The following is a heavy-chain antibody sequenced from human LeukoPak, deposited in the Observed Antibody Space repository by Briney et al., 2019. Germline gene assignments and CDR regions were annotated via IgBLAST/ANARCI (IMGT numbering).Heavy chain of an antibody. CDR3: SGFARGGAEWYFDL. D-gene: IGHD1-1*01. CDR2: IYTTGST. V-gene: IGHV4-4*07. J-gene: IGHJ2*01. CDR1: GGSISYYY. Sequence: SETLSLTCTVSGGSISYYYWSWIRQPAGKGLEWIGRIYTTGSTNYNPSLMSRVSISVDNSKNQFFLRLTSVTAADTAVFYCSGFARGGAEWYFDLWGRGTLVSVSS.